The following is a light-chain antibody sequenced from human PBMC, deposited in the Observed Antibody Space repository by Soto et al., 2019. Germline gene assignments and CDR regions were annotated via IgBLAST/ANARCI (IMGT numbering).Light chain of an antibody. CDR1: QRVGSN. J-gene: IGKJ5*01. Sequence: ELVLTQSPATLSVSPGERATLSCRASQRVGSNFLAWYQQKPGQAPRLLIYGISARAIGVPDRFSGSGSGTELTLTISSLQSEDFAVYYCQQYTSCPITFGQGTRLEIK. CDR3: QQYTSCPIT. CDR2: GIS. V-gene: IGKV3-15*01.